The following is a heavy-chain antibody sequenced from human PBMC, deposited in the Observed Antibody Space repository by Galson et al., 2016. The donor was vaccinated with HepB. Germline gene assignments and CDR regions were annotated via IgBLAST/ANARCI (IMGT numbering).Heavy chain of an antibody. CDR3: ATQYCGGGSCDSAAPGYWYFDL. J-gene: IGHJ2*01. V-gene: IGHV3-48*02. CDR2: ISSSSSTI. Sequence: SLRLSCAASGFTFSTYIMNWVRQAPGTGLEWVSYISSSSSTIFYADSVKGRFTISRDNAKNSLYLQMNSLRDEDTAVYYCATQYCGGGSCDSAAPGYWYFDLWGRGTLVTVSS. D-gene: IGHD2-15*01. CDR1: GFTFSTYI.